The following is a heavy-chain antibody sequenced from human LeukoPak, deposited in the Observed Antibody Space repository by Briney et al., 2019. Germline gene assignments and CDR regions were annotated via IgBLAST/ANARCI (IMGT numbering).Heavy chain of an antibody. CDR3: ARGYCRTTSCYYDY. Sequence: SVKVSCKASGGTFSRNAISWVRQAPGQGLEWMGGIIPIFGTANYAQKFQGRVTMIRDKSTSTAYMELSSLRSDDTAIYYCARGYCRTTSCYYDYWGQGTLVTVSS. J-gene: IGHJ4*02. V-gene: IGHV1-69*05. CDR2: IIPIFGTA. D-gene: IGHD2-2*01. CDR1: GGTFSRNA.